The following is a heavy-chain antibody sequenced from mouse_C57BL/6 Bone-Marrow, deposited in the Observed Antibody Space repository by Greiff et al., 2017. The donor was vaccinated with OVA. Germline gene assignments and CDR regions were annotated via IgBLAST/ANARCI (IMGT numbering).Heavy chain of an antibody. V-gene: IGHV1-81*01. J-gene: IGHJ3*01. CDR1: GYTFTSYG. CDR2: IYPRSGNT. D-gene: IGHD1-2*01. CDR3: ARRHYGFAY. Sequence: LVESGAELARPGASVKLSCKASGYTFTSYGISWVKQRTGQGLEWIGEIYPRSGNTYYNEKFKGKATLTADKSSSTAYMELRSLTSEDSAVYFCARRHYGFAYWGQGTLVTVSA.